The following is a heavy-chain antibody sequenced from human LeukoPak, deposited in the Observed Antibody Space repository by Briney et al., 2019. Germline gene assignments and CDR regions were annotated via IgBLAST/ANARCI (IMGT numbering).Heavy chain of an antibody. CDR3: ATGFGEIKDSNYYYYYMDV. Sequence: ASVKVSCKASGGTFSSYAISWVRQAPGQGLEWMGGIIPIFGTANYAQKFQGRVTITTDESTSTAYMELSSLGSEDTAVYYCATGFGEIKDSNYYYYYMDVWGKGTTVTVSS. V-gene: IGHV1-69*05. D-gene: IGHD3-10*01. CDR2: IIPIFGTA. J-gene: IGHJ6*03. CDR1: GGTFSSYA.